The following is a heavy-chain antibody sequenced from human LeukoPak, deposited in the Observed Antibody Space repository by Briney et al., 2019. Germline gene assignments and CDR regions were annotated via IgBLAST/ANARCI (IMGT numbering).Heavy chain of an antibody. J-gene: IGHJ5*02. Sequence: SETLSLTCAVYGGSFSGYYWSWIRQPPGKGLEWIGEINHSGSTNYNPSLKSRVTISVDTSKNQFSLKLSSVTAADTAVYYCARLRRITMVRGGGWFDPWGQGTLVTVSS. D-gene: IGHD3-10*01. CDR1: GGSFSGYY. V-gene: IGHV4-34*01. CDR2: INHSGST. CDR3: ARLRRITMVRGGGWFDP.